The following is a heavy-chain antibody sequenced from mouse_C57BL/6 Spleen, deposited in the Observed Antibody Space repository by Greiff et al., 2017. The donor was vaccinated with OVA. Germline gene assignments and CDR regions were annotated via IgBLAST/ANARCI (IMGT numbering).Heavy chain of an antibody. D-gene: IGHD2-10*02. V-gene: IGHV3-6*01. CDR3: AREYGNYNY. Sequence: VQLQQSGPGLVKPSQSLSLTCSVTGYSITSGYYWNWIRQFPGNKLEWMGYISYDGSNNYNPSLKNRISITRDTSKNQFFLKLNSVTTEDTATYYCAREYGNYNYWGQGTTLTVSS. CDR1: GYSITSGYY. CDR2: ISYDGSN. J-gene: IGHJ2*01.